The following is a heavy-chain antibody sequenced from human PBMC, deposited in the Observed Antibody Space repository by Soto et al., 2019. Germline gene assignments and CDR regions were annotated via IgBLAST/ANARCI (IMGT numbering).Heavy chain of an antibody. Sequence: SVKVSCKASGGTFSSYGISWVRQAPGQGLEWMGGIIPIFGTANYAQKFQGRVTITADESTSTAYMELSSLRSEDTAVYYCAREGYYFDSGSYRNWFDPWGQGTLVTVSS. CDR2: IIPIFGTA. V-gene: IGHV1-69*13. D-gene: IGHD3-10*01. J-gene: IGHJ5*01. CDR3: AREGYYFDSGSYRNWFDP. CDR1: GGTFSSYG.